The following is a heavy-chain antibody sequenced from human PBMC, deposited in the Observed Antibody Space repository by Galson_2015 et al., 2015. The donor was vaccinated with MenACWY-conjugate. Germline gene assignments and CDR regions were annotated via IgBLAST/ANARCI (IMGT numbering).Heavy chain of an antibody. CDR3: AREKGAGTYQGFDF. D-gene: IGHD2-2*01. V-gene: IGHV4-4*02. Sequence: HNGNTNYNPTLKSRVTMLVDKSKNQFSLKLTSVTAADTAVYYCAREKGAGTYQGFDFWGQGTLVTVSS. J-gene: IGHJ3*01. CDR2: HNGNT.